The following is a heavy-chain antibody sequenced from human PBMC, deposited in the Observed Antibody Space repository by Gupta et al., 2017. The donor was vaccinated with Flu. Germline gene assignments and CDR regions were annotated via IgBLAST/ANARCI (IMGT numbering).Heavy chain of an antibody. Sequence: GKGLEWVSCSGTVGYTDYLGSVKGRFTITREDAKSALYLQMNSLRAGDTAVYYCVRQGKRLLGDKYYYYARDVWGQGTTVTVSS. J-gene: IGHJ6*02. CDR2: SGTVGYT. V-gene: IGHV3-13*01. D-gene: IGHD1-26*01. CDR3: VRQGKRLLGDKYYYYARDV.